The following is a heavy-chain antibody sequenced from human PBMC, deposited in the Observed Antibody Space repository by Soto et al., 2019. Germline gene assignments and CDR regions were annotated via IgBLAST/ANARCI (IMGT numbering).Heavy chain of an antibody. D-gene: IGHD2-2*01. J-gene: IGHJ5*02. CDR1: GYTFTSYA. Sequence: QVQLVQSGAEVKKPGASVKVSCKASGYTFTSYAMHWVRQAPGQRLEWMGWINAGNGNTKYSQKFQGRVTITRDTSASTAYMELSSLRSEDPAVYYCARDFRVPAAIGFDPWGQGTLVTVSS. CDR3: ARDFRVPAAIGFDP. CDR2: INAGNGNT. V-gene: IGHV1-3*01.